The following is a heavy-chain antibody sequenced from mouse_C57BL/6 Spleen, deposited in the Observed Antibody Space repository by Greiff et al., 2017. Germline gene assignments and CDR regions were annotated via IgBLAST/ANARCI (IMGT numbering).Heavy chain of an antibody. J-gene: IGHJ1*03. V-gene: IGHV5-6*01. CDR3: ARLSGRGYFDV. CDR2: ISSGGSYT. CDR1: GFTFSSYG. D-gene: IGHD4-1*01. Sequence: VQLQQSGGDLVKPGGSLKLSCAASGFTFSSYGMSWVRQTPDKRLEWVATISSGGSYTYYPDSVKGRFTISRDNAKNTLYLQMSSLKSEDTAMYYCARLSGRGYFDVWGTGTTVTVSS.